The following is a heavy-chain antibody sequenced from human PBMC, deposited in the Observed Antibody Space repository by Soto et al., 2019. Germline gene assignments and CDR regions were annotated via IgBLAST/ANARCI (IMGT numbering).Heavy chain of an antibody. J-gene: IGHJ4*02. V-gene: IGHV3-23*01. CDR2: ISGSGGNT. D-gene: IGHD6-13*01. CDR1: GFTFSSYS. CDR3: AKDLLYSSSWYSYFDY. Sequence: GSLILSCAASGFTFSSYSMNWVRQAPGKGLEWVSAISGSGGNTYYADSVKGRFTISRDNSKNTLYVQMNSLRAEDTAVYYCAKDLLYSSSWYSYFDYWGQGTLVTVSS.